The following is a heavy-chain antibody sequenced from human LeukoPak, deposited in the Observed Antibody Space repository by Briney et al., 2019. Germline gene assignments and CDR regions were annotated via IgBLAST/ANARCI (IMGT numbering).Heavy chain of an antibody. D-gene: IGHD1-7*01. CDR2: IIPIFGTA. J-gene: IGHJ5*02. CDR1: GGTFSSYA. Sequence: SVKVSCKASGGTFSSYAISWVRQAPGQGLEWMGGIIPIFGTANYAQKFQGRVTTTADESTSTAYMELSSLRSEDTAVYYCARGGGITGTTGSWFDPWGQGTLVTVSS. CDR3: ARGGGITGTTGSWFDP. V-gene: IGHV1-69*13.